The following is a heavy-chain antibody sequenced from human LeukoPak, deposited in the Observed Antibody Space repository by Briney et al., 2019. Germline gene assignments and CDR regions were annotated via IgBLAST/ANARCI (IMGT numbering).Heavy chain of an antibody. Sequence: AGGSLRLSCAASGFDVSDNYMCWVRQAQGKGLEWVSVIYSGGITYYADSVKGRFFISRDSSKNTLYLQMNSLRAEDTAVYYCARESADYYDSSAYYYVFDYWGQGTLVIVSS. CDR2: IYSGGIT. D-gene: IGHD3-22*01. J-gene: IGHJ4*02. CDR1: GFDVSDNY. V-gene: IGHV3-53*01. CDR3: ARESADYYDSSAYYYVFDY.